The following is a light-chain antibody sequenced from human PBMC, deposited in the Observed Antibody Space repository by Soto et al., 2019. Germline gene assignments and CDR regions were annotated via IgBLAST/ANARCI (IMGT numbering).Light chain of an antibody. V-gene: IGLV2-14*01. Sequence: QSALTQPASLSGSPGQSITISCTGTSSDIGAYDYVSWFQQHPGKAPKLMISEVNNRPSGVSNRFSGSKSGNTAYLTISGLQVEYEAEYFCFSFITASTHVFGTVTKLIVL. CDR2: EVN. CDR1: SSDIGAYDY. J-gene: IGLJ1*01. CDR3: FSFITASTHV.